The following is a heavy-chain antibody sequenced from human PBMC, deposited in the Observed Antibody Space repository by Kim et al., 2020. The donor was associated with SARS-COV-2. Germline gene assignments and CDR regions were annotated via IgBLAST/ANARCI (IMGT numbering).Heavy chain of an antibody. CDR3: ARGFRGSGSPFLDYGMDV. CDR2: INTNTGNP. J-gene: IGHJ6*02. V-gene: IGHV7-4-1*02. CDR1: GYTFTSYA. D-gene: IGHD3-10*01. Sequence: ASVKVSCKASGYTFTSYAMNWVRQAPGQGLEWMGWINTNTGNPTYAQGFTGRFVFSLDTSVSTAYLQISSLKAEDTAVYYCARGFRGSGSPFLDYGMDVWDQGTTVTVSS.